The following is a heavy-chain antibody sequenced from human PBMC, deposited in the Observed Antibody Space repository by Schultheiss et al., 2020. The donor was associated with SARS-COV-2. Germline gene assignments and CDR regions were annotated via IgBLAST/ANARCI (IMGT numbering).Heavy chain of an antibody. CDR1: GYTFTSYD. CDR2: INPNSGNT. CDR3: AREGLYCSGGSCYTYYFDY. Sequence: ASVKVSCKASGYTFTSYDINWVRQAPGQGLEWMGWINPNSGNTGYAQKFQGRVTITADESTSTAYMELSSLRSEDTAVYYCAREGLYCSGGSCYTYYFDYWGQGTLVTVSS. J-gene: IGHJ4*02. V-gene: IGHV1-8*01. D-gene: IGHD2-15*01.